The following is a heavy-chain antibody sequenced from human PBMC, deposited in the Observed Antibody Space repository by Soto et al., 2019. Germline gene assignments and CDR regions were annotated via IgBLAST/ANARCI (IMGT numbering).Heavy chain of an antibody. V-gene: IGHV3-23*01. Sequence: PGGSLRLSCAASGFTFSSYAMSWVRQAPGKGLEWVSAISGSGGSTYYADSVKGRFTISRDNSKNTLYLQMNSLRAEDTAVYYCAKDKDPRVVPAAPLNWFDPWGQGTLVTVSS. J-gene: IGHJ5*02. D-gene: IGHD2-2*01. CDR2: ISGSGGST. CDR3: AKDKDPRVVPAAPLNWFDP. CDR1: GFTFSSYA.